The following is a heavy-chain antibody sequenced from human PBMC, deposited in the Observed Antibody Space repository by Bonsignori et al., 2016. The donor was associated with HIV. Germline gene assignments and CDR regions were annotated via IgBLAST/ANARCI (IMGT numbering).Heavy chain of an antibody. J-gene: IGHJ4*02. Sequence: PGKGLEWIGYFYHSGSTNYNPSLKSRVTISIETSKNQFSLRLSSVTAADTAVYYCATAGDTSGYYWAALDSWGQGTLVTVSS. V-gene: IGHV4-59*13. CDR3: ATAGDTSGYYWAALDS. D-gene: IGHD3-22*01. CDR2: FYHSGST.